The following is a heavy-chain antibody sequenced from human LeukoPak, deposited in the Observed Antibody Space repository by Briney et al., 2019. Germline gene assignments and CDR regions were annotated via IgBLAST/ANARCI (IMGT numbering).Heavy chain of an antibody. CDR3: ASDRRVRFLEWLLGSFDY. CDR2: IKQDGSEK. CDR1: GFTFSSYW. Sequence: PGGSLRLSCAASGFTFSSYWMSWVRQAPGKGLEWVANIKQDGSEKYYVDSVKGRFTISRDNAKNSLYLQMNSLRAEDTAVYYCASDRRVRFLEWLLGSFDYWGQGTLVTVSS. D-gene: IGHD3-3*01. V-gene: IGHV3-7*01. J-gene: IGHJ4*02.